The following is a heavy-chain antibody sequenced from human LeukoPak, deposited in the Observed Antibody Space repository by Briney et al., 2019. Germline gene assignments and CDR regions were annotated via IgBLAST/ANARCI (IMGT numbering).Heavy chain of an antibody. CDR3: ARTTMVRGTYYMDV. Sequence: SETLSLTCTVSGGSISSDYWSWIRQPQGKGLEWIGCIYYSGYTNYKSSLKSRVTISVDTSKNQFSLKLSSVTAADTAVYYCARTTMVRGTYYMDVWGKGTTVTVSS. CDR1: GGSISSDY. V-gene: IGHV4-59*01. D-gene: IGHD3-10*01. CDR2: IYYSGYT. J-gene: IGHJ6*03.